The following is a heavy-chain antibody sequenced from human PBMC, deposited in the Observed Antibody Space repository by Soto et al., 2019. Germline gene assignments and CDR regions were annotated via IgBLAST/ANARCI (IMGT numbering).Heavy chain of an antibody. D-gene: IGHD2-15*01. CDR1: GVSISSSTYY. J-gene: IGHJ4*02. CDR2: IYYRGST. V-gene: IGHV4-39*01. Sequence: QLQLQESGPGLVKPSETLSLICTVSGVSISSSTYYWGWIRQPPGKGLEWIGNIYYRGSTYYNPSLKSRVTIAVDTSKHQFSLKLSSVTAADKAMYFCARHARGSCYSWGQGTLVTVSS. CDR3: ARHARGSCYS.